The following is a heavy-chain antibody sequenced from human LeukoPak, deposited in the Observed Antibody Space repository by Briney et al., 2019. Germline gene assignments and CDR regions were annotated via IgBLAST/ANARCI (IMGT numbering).Heavy chain of an antibody. V-gene: IGHV4-59*12. D-gene: IGHD3-10*01. CDR3: ASSGSSGRIYY. CDR1: GGSISSYY. CDR2: IYYSGST. Sequence: SETLSLTCTVSGGSISSYYWSWIRQPPGKGLEWIGYIYYSGSTNYNPSLKSRVTISVDTSRKQFSLKLSSVTAADTAVYYCASSGSSGRIYYWGQGTLVTVSS. J-gene: IGHJ4*02.